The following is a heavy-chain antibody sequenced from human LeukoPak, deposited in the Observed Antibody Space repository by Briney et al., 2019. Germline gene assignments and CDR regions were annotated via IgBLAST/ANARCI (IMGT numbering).Heavy chain of an antibody. V-gene: IGHV4-59*12. CDR1: GGSISTFY. CDR2: IYYNGST. D-gene: IGHD6-13*01. CDR3: ARAGYSNSWYAFFDY. J-gene: IGHJ4*02. Sequence: SETLSLTCTVSGGSISTFYWSWIRQPPGKGLEWIGYIYYNGSTNYNPSLKSRVTISVDTSKNQFSLKLSSVTPEDTAVYYCARAGYSNSWYAFFDYWGQGILVTVSS.